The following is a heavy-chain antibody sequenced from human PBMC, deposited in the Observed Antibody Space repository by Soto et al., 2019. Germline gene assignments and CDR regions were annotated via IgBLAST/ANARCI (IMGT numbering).Heavy chain of an antibody. CDR3: TRDASRDSSARGWFDP. CDR2: ISSNSAYI. V-gene: IGHV3-21*01. Sequence: PGGSLRLSCAASGFTFRSFTMNWVRQAPGKGLEWVSTISSNSAYIYYTDALRGRFTISRDNAKNSLHLQMNSLRAEDTPVYYCTRDASRDSSARGWFDPWGPGTLVTVSS. D-gene: IGHD6-13*01. CDR1: GFTFRSFT. J-gene: IGHJ5*02.